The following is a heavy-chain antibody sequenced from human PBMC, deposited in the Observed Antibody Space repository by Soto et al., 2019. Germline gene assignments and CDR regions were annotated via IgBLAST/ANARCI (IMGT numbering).Heavy chain of an antibody. CDR1: GDSINSGDYY. Sequence: KTSETLSLTCTVSGDSINSGDYYWSWIRQPPGKGLEWIGCIYFSGSAYLNPSLESRLTISVDTSKNQFSLKLRSVTAADTAIYYCSRVNSSSSLDNWGQGALVTVSS. J-gene: IGHJ4*02. CDR2: IYFSGSA. CDR3: SRVNSSSSLDN. V-gene: IGHV4-30-4*01. D-gene: IGHD2-2*01.